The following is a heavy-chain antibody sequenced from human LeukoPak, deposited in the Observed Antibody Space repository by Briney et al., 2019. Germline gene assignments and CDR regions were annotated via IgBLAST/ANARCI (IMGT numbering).Heavy chain of an antibody. Sequence: SETLSLTCAVSGGSISSGDYSWSWIRQPPGKGLEWIGEINHSGSTNYNPSLKSRVTISVDTSKNQFSLKLSSVTAADTAVYYCAREVIAAAGIDYWGQGTLVTVSS. CDR3: AREVIAAAGIDY. D-gene: IGHD6-13*01. J-gene: IGHJ4*02. CDR1: GGSISSGDYS. V-gene: IGHV4-34*01. CDR2: INHSGST.